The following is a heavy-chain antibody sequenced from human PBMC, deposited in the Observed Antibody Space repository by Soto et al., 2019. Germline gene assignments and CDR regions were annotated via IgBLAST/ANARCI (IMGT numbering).Heavy chain of an antibody. CDR3: ANSRVSIPNY. D-gene: IGHD2-2*01. CDR2: ISGHGDAT. V-gene: IGHV3-23*01. CDR1: GFPFTGYA. J-gene: IGHJ4*02. Sequence: GGSLRLSCAASGFPFTGYAMSWVRQAPGKGLEWVSAISGHGDATFYADSVKGRFTISRDNSKNTLYLHMNSLRAEDTALYYCANSRVSIPNYWGQGNLVTVSS.